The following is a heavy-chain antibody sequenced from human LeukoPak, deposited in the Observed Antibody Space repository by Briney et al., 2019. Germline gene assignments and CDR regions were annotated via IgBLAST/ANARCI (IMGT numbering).Heavy chain of an antibody. Sequence: PSETLSLTCTVSGGSISSYFWIWIRQPPGKGLEWIGYIYYSGSTNYNPSAKSRVTISLDTPRNQFSLRLSSVTAADTAVYFCARGAYCGANCYSYFDYWGQGTLVTVSS. D-gene: IGHD2-21*01. CDR3: ARGAYCGANCYSYFDY. CDR2: IYYSGST. V-gene: IGHV4-59*01. J-gene: IGHJ4*02. CDR1: GGSISSYF.